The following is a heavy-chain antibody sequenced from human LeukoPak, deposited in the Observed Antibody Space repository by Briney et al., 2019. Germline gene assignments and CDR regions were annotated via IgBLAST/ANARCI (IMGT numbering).Heavy chain of an antibody. CDR1: EFTFSGYS. CDR3: AKSPGGRHHN. Sequence: GGSLRLSCGASEFTFSGYSMNWVRQAPGKGLEWVSSISTSSSYIYYADSVKGRFTISRDNAKKSLYLQMNSLRAEDTAVYYCAKSPGGRHHNWGQGTLVTVSS. V-gene: IGHV3-21*04. D-gene: IGHD3-16*01. CDR2: ISTSSSYI. J-gene: IGHJ4*02.